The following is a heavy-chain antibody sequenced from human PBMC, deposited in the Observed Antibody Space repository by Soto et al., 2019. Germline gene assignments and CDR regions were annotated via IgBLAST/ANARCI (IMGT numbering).Heavy chain of an antibody. D-gene: IGHD3-22*01. V-gene: IGHV6-1*01. J-gene: IGHJ4*02. CDR3: ARAAHDTSSYSFDT. CDR1: GDSVSSDNVA. CDR2: TYYRSEWYN. Sequence: SPTLSLTCAISGDSVSSDNVAWNWIRQSPSRGLEWLGRTYYRSEWYNDYILSVKSRVTINPDTSKNQLSLQLNSVTPEDTAVYYCARAAHDTSSYSFDTWGPGTLLTVSS.